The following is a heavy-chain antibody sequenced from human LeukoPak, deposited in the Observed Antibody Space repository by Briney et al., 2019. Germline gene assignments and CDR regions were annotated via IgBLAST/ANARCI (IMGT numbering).Heavy chain of an antibody. D-gene: IGHD6-13*01. J-gene: IGHJ5*02. Sequence: SVKVSCKASGGTFSSYAISWVRQAPGQGLEWMGGIIPIFVTANYAQKFQGRVTITADESTSTVYMELSSLRSEDTAVYYCARGGWSGDSSSWFPSWFDPWGQGTLVTVSS. CDR1: GGTFSSYA. V-gene: IGHV1-69*13. CDR3: ARGGWSGDSSSWFPSWFDP. CDR2: IIPIFVTA.